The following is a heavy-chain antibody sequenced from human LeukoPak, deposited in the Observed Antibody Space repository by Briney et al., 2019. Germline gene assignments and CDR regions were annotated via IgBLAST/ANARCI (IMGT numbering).Heavy chain of an antibody. CDR1: SGSISSYY. Sequence: SETLSLTFTVSSGSISSYYWSWIRQPAGKGLEWIGRIYTSGSTNYNPSLKSRVTISVDTSKNQFSLKLSSVTAADTAVYYCAREDAITMIVVVPDAFDIWGQGTMVTVSS. D-gene: IGHD3-22*01. CDR3: AREDAITMIVVVPDAFDI. J-gene: IGHJ3*02. V-gene: IGHV4-4*07. CDR2: IYTSGST.